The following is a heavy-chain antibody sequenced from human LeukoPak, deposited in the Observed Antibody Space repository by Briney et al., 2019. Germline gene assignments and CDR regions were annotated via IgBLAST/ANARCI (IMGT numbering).Heavy chain of an antibody. Sequence: GGSLRLSCAASRFTFSTYAMSWVRQAPGKGLEWVSAISGSGGSSYYADSVKGRFTISRDNSKNTLYLQMNSLRAEDTAVYYCAKGLGYQLLLIWGQGTLVTVSS. CDR3: AKGLGYQLLLI. J-gene: IGHJ4*02. CDR2: ISGSGGSS. V-gene: IGHV3-23*01. D-gene: IGHD2-2*01. CDR1: RFTFSTYA.